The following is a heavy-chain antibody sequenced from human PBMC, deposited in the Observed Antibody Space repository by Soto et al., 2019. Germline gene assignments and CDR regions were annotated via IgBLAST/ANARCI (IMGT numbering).Heavy chain of an antibody. J-gene: IGHJ3*02. CDR1: GDSVSSNSAT. Sequence: PSQTLSLTCAISGDSVSSNSATWSWIRQSPSRGLEWLGRTYYRSRWYNDYAPSVESRITINPDTSKNHFFLQLSSVTPEDTAVYYRARERGFLSEAFDIWGRGTVVTVSS. CDR3: ARERGFLSEAFDI. V-gene: IGHV6-1*01. D-gene: IGHD3-10*01. CDR2: TYYRSRWYN.